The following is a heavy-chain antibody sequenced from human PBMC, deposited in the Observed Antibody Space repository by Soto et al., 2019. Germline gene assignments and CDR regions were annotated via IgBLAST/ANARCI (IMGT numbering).Heavy chain of an antibody. J-gene: IGHJ4*02. Sequence: PSETLSLTCTVSGGSIISYYWSWIRQPPGKGLEWIGYIYYSGSTNYNPSLKSRVTISVDTSKNQFSLKLSSVTAADTAVYYCARGPILGQPFDYWGQGTLVTVSS. CDR3: ARGPILGQPFDY. CDR1: GGSIISYY. CDR2: IYYSGST. V-gene: IGHV4-59*01. D-gene: IGHD3-9*01.